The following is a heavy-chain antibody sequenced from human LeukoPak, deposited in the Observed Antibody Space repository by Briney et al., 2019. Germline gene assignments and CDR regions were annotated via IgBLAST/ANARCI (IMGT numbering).Heavy chain of an antibody. CDR1: GDSVSSNSSA. J-gene: IGHJ5*02. V-gene: IGHV6-1*01. CDR3: ARDLDWFDP. Sequence: QTLSLTCAISGDSVSSNSSAWNRIRQSPSRGLELLGRTYYRSKWYNNYAVSVKSRITIPPDTSKNQFSLQLNSVTPEDTAVHYCARDLDWFDPWGQGTLVTVYS. CDR2: TYYRSKWYN.